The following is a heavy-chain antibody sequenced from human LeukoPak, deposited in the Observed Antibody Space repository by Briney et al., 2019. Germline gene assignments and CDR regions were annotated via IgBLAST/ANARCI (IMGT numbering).Heavy chain of an antibody. CDR3: ASSMVYGRWFDP. D-gene: IGHD2-8*01. J-gene: IGHJ5*02. V-gene: IGHV4-34*01. Sequence: PSETLSLTCAVYGGSFSVYYWSWIRQPPGKGLEWVGEINHSGSTNYNPSLKSRVTISVDTSKNQFSLKLSSVTAADTAVYYCASSMVYGRWFDPWGQGTLVTVS. CDR2: INHSGST. CDR1: GGSFSVYY.